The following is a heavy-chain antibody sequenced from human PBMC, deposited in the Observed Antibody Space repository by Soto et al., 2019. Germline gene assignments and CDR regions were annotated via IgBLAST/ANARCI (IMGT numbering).Heavy chain of an antibody. J-gene: IGHJ6*02. D-gene: IGHD2-15*01. CDR2: ISSSSSYI. CDR1: GFTFSSYS. Sequence: GGSLRLSCAASGFTFSSYSMNWVRQAPGKGLEWVSSISSSSSYIYYADSVKGRFTISRDNAKNSLYLQMNSLRAEDTAVYYCASPGGNNYYYYGMDVWGQGTTVTVSS. CDR3: ASPGGNNYYYYGMDV. V-gene: IGHV3-21*01.